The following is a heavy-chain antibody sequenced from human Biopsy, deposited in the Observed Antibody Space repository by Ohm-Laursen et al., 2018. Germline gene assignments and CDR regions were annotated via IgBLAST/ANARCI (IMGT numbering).Heavy chain of an antibody. CDR2: ISWNSGSI. J-gene: IGHJ4*02. D-gene: IGHD2-21*01. Sequence: SLRLSCAASGFTFQDHAMHGVRQATGKGQEWVSGISWNSGSINYAVSVQGRFTISRDNAKNSLYLQMNSLRVEDTALYFCARLGELHGLWYFDFWGQGALVTVSS. CDR1: GFTFQDHA. V-gene: IGHV3-9*01. CDR3: ARLGELHGLWYFDF.